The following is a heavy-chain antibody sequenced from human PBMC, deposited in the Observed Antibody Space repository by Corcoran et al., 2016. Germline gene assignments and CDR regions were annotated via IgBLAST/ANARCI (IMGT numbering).Heavy chain of an antibody. CDR3: ARDRGGKDY. J-gene: IGHJ4*02. CDR1: GFTFSSSS. CDR2: IRSSSSTI. Sequence: EVQLVESGGGLVQPGGSLRLSCAASGFTFSSSSMNWVRQAPGKGLEWVSYIRSSSSTIYYADSGKGQFTISRDNAKNTLYLQMNSLRAEDTAVYYCARDRGGKDYWGQGTLVTVSS. V-gene: IGHV3-48*04. D-gene: IGHD2-15*01.